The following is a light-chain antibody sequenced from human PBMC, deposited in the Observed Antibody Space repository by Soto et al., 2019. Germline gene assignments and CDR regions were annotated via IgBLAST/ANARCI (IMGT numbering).Light chain of an antibody. CDR3: QHYHSQSIT. V-gene: IGKV1-5*01. CDR1: ETIFKF. Sequence: DILLIQSPATLSASVGDRITITCRASETIFKFLAWYQQRSGSAPNLLIYAASDLEKGVPSRFSGSGSGTEFHLTIDNLQPNDSATYFCQHYHSQSITFGGGTQVDVK. J-gene: IGKJ4*01. CDR2: AAS.